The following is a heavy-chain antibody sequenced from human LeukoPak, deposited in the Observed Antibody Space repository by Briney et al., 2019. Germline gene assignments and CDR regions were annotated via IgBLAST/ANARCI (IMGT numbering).Heavy chain of an antibody. CDR1: GGSFSGYY. V-gene: IGHV4-34*01. D-gene: IGHD5-24*01. CDR3: ARGGRDGYNTGLDY. Sequence: SETLSLTCAVYGGSFSGYYWSWIRQPPGKGLEWIGEINHSGSTNYNPSLKSRVTISVDTSKNQFSLKLSSVTAADTAVYYCARGGRDGYNTGLDYWGQGTQVTVSS. CDR2: INHSGST. J-gene: IGHJ4*02.